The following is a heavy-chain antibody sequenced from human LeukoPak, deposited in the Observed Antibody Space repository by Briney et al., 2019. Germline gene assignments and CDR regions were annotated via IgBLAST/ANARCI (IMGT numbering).Heavy chain of an antibody. V-gene: IGHV4-59*08. CDR3: ARQNSDYPYYFDY. Sequence: SETLSLTCTVSGVSIISYYRSWIRQSPEKGLEWIGYIHSSGPTNYHSSLKSRITMSVDTSKNQFSLKVTSVTAADTAVYYCARQNSDYPYYFDYWGQGALVTVSS. CDR2: IHSSGPT. D-gene: IGHD3-22*01. J-gene: IGHJ4*02. CDR1: GVSIISYY.